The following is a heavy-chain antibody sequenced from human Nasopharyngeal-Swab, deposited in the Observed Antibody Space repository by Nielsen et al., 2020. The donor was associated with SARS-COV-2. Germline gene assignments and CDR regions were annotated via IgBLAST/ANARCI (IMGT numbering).Heavy chain of an antibody. CDR2: ISSSSSYI. CDR1: GFTFSSYS. D-gene: IGHD1-26*01. V-gene: IGHV3-21*01. Sequence: GESMKISWAASGFTFSSYSMNWVRQAPGKGLEWVSSISSSSSYIYYADSVKGRFTISRDNAKNSLYLQMNSLRAEDTAVYYCARDRRGGSYSSFDYWGQGTLVTVSS. CDR3: ARDRRGGSYSSFDY. J-gene: IGHJ4*02.